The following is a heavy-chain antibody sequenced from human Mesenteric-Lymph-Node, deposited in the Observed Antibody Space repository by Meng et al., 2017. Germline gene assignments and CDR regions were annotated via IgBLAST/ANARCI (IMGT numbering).Heavy chain of an antibody. CDR3: ARDTEEDQLWLSRWFDP. J-gene: IGHJ5*02. CDR1: GYTFTSYG. CDR2: ISAYNGNT. V-gene: IGHV1-18*01. D-gene: IGHD5-18*01. Sequence: ASVKVSCKASGYTFTSYGISWVRQAPGQGLEWMGWISAYNGNTNYAQKLQGRVTMTTDTSTSTAYMELRSLRSDDTAVYYCARDTEEDQLWLSRWFDPWGQGTLVTVSS.